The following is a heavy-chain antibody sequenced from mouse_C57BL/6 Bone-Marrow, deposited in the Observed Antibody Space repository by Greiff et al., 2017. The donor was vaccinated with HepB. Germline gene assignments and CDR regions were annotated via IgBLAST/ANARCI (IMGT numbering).Heavy chain of an antibody. CDR2: IYPGNSDT. J-gene: IGHJ3*01. D-gene: IGHD2-1*01. Sequence: EVQGVESGTVLARPGASVKMSCKTSGYTFTSYWMHWVKQRPGQGLEWIGAIYPGNSDTSYNQKFKGKAKLTAVTSASTAYMELSSLTNEDSAVYYCTRRLFHYGNYGGFAYWGQGTLVTVSA. CDR3: TRRLFHYGNYGGFAY. V-gene: IGHV1-5*01. CDR1: GYTFTSYW.